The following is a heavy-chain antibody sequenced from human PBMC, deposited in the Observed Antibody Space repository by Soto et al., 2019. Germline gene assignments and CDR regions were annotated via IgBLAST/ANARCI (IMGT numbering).Heavy chain of an antibody. CDR1: GFTFSNYG. CDR2: IWHDGNNK. Sequence: GGSLRLSCAASGFTFSNYGMHWVRQAPGKGLEWVAIIWHDGNNKYYADSVRGRFIISRDNSKNRLYLQMNSLRAEDTAVYYCASDLVGASDSYGLDVWGQGTPVTV. CDR3: ASDLVGASDSYGLDV. D-gene: IGHD1-26*01. V-gene: IGHV3-33*01. J-gene: IGHJ6*02.